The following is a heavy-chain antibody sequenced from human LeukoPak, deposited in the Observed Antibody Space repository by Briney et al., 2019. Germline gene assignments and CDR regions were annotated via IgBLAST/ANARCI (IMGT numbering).Heavy chain of an antibody. Sequence: GGSLRLSCAASGFTFSNAWMSWVRQAPGKGLEWVGRIKSKTDGGTTDYAAPVKGRFAISRDDSKNTLYLQMNSLKTEDTAVYYCTTDLWVAATDNDYWGQGTLVTVSS. D-gene: IGHD2-15*01. CDR3: TTDLWVAATDNDY. J-gene: IGHJ4*02. CDR1: GFTFSNAW. V-gene: IGHV3-15*01. CDR2: IKSKTDGGTT.